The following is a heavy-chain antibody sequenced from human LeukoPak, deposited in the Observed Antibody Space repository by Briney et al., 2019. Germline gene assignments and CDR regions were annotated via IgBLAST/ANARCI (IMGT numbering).Heavy chain of an antibody. V-gene: IGHV4-4*02. CDR2: NHHSGST. CDR1: GGSISSGSW. Sequence: SETLSLTCAVSGGSISSGSWWGWIRQPPGKGLEWIGENHHSGSTNYNPSLKSRVTLSVDKSKNQLSLRLTSVTAADTAVYYCARGGDYRFDYWGQGTLVTVSS. CDR3: ARGGDYRFDY. D-gene: IGHD4-17*01. J-gene: IGHJ4*02.